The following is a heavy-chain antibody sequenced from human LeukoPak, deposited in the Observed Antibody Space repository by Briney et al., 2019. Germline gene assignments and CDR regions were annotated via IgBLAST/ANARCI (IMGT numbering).Heavy chain of an antibody. CDR1: GFTFSSYS. D-gene: IGHD6-19*01. V-gene: IGHV3-21*01. J-gene: IGHJ4*02. CDR3: ARYLYSSGWALDY. CDR2: ISSSSSYI. Sequence: PGGSLRLSCAASGFTFSSYSMNWVRQAPGKGLEWVSSISSSSSYIYYADSVKGRFTISRDNAKNSLHLQMNSLRAEDTAVYYCARYLYSSGWALDYWGQGTLVTVSS.